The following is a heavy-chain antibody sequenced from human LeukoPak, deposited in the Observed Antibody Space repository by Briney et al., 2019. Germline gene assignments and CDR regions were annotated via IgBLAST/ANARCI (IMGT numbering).Heavy chain of an antibody. D-gene: IGHD5-18*01. J-gene: IGHJ4*02. Sequence: GESLRLSCAASGFTFSGYWMHWVRQAPGKGLVWVSRINNDGSSTRYADSVQGRSTISRDNAKNTLYLQMNSLRAEDTAVYYCASLSDTAMVRLDYWGQGTLVTVSS. CDR2: INNDGSST. CDR1: GFTFSGYW. V-gene: IGHV3-74*01. CDR3: ASLSDTAMVRLDY.